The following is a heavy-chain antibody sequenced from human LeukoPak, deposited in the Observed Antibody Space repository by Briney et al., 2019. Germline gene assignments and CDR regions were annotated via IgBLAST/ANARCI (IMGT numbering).Heavy chain of an antibody. CDR2: IYHSGST. V-gene: IGHV4-59*08. D-gene: IGHD6-19*01. Sequence: SETLSLTCTVSGGSISSYYWSWIRQPPGKGLEWIGSIYHSGSTYYNPSLKSRVTISVDTSKNQFSLRLSSVTAADTAVYYCASRITVAGNYFDYWGQGTLVTVSS. CDR1: GGSISSYY. J-gene: IGHJ4*02. CDR3: ASRITVAGNYFDY.